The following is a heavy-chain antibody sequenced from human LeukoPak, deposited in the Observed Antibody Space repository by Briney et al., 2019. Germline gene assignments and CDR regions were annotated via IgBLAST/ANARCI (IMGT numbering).Heavy chain of an antibody. CDR3: AKDIDGSGYFGYFDQ. Sequence: GGSLRLSCAAAGFTFDDYAMHWVRQVPGKGLEWVSGIGWNSGIIGYADSVRGRFTISRDNAKNSLYLQRSSLRAEDTALYYCAKDIDGSGYFGYFDQWGQGTLVTVSS. CDR2: IGWNSGII. J-gene: IGHJ4*02. CDR1: GFTFDDYA. V-gene: IGHV3-9*01. D-gene: IGHD3-22*01.